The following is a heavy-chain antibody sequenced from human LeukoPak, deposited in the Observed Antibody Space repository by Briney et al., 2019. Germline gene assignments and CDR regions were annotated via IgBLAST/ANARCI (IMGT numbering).Heavy chain of an antibody. CDR1: GGSISSSSYY. Sequence: SETLSLTCTVSGGSISSSSYYWGWIRQPPGKGLEWIGSIYYSGSTYYNPSLKSRVTISVDTSKNRFSLKLSSVTAADTAVYYCARLLWFGESGDWFDPWGQGTLVTVSS. J-gene: IGHJ5*02. D-gene: IGHD3-10*01. CDR3: ARLLWFGESGDWFDP. CDR2: IYYSGST. V-gene: IGHV4-39*01.